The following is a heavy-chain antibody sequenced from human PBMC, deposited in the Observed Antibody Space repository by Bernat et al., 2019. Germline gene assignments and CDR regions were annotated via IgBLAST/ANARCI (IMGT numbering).Heavy chain of an antibody. Sequence: DVQLVESGGGLVQPGGSLRLSCAASAFTFSKYWMSWVRQAPGKGLEWVANIKQDGSEKYYVDSVKGRFTISRDNAKNSLYLQMNSLTAEDTAVYYGARYGGSYFDYWGQGTLVTVSS. V-gene: IGHV3-7*03. D-gene: IGHD5-12*01. CDR3: ARYGGSYFDY. CDR1: AFTFSKYW. CDR2: IKQDGSEK. J-gene: IGHJ4*02.